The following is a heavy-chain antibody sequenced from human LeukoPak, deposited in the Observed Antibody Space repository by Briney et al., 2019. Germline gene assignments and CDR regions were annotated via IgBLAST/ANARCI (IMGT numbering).Heavy chain of an antibody. CDR2: IIPIFGTA. V-gene: IGHV1-69*13. Sequence: GASVKVSCKASGGTFSSYAISWVRQAPGQGLEWMGGIIPIFGTANYAQKFQGRVTITADESTSTAYMELSSLRSEDTAVYYCARGEGDGYNDYYYYMDVWGKGTTATVSS. J-gene: IGHJ6*03. D-gene: IGHD5-24*01. CDR3: ARGEGDGYNDYYYYMDV. CDR1: GGTFSSYA.